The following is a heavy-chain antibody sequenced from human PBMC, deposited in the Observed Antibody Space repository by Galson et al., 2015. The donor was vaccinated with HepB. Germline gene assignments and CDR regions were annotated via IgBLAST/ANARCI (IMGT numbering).Heavy chain of an antibody. CDR2: IIPIIGIT. J-gene: IGHJ2*01. CDR1: GGTFSNYA. Sequence: SVKVSCKDSGGTFSNYAISWVRQAPGQGLEWVGRIIPIIGITDYAEKFRGRVTISADKSTRTAYMELSSLRSEDTAMYYCARVEYSGPDYEDGDRNGYWHFDLWGRGTLVTVSS. V-gene: IGHV1-69*04. D-gene: IGHD5-12*01. CDR3: ARVEYSGPDYEDGDRNGYWHFDL.